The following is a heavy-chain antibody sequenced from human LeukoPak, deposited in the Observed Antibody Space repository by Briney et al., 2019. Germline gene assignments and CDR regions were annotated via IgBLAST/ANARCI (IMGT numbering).Heavy chain of an antibody. J-gene: IGHJ4*02. CDR2: INAGNGDT. Sequence: ASVKVSCTASGYTFTKYVVHWERQAPGQRPEWMGWINAGNGDTKYSQNFQDRVTITRDTSANTAYMELSSLTSEDTALYYCARDDCGDTCYPGGYWGQGTLVTVSS. CDR3: ARDDCGDTCYPGGY. D-gene: IGHD2-21*01. CDR1: GYTFTKYV. V-gene: IGHV1-3*01.